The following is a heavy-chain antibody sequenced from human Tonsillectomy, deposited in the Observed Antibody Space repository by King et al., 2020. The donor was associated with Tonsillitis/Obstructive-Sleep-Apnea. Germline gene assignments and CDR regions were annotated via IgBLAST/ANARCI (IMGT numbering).Heavy chain of an antibody. Sequence: VQLVESGGGLVQPGRSLRLSCAGSGFTFDDYAIHWVRQAPGKGLEWVSGISWNSGNIVYADSVRGRFSISRDNAKKSLYLQMNSLRAEDTALYYCAKDSSRRQYQLLSGYFQHWGMGTLVTVSS. J-gene: IGHJ1*01. CDR2: ISWNSGNI. CDR3: AKDSSRRQYQLLSGYFQH. CDR1: GFTFDDYA. D-gene: IGHD2-2*01. V-gene: IGHV3-9*01.